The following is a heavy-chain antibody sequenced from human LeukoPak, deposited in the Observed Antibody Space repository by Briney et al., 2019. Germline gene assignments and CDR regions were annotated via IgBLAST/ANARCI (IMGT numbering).Heavy chain of an antibody. CDR1: GYTFSGYY. CDR2: INPNSGGT. D-gene: IGHD2-15*01. V-gene: IGHV1-2*02. Sequence: ASVTVSCKASGYTFSGYYMHWVRQAPGQGLEWVGWINPNSGGTDYAQKFQGRVTMTRDTSISTAYMELSRLRSDDTAVYYCARDRVAWWSSNWFDPWGQGTLVTVSS. CDR3: ARDRVAWWSSNWFDP. J-gene: IGHJ5*02.